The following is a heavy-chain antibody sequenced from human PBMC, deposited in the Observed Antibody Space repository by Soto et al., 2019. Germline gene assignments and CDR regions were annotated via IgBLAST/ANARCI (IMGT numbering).Heavy chain of an antibody. J-gene: IGHJ6*02. Sequence: GGSLRLSCAASGFTFSSYAMHWVRQAPGKGLEYVSAISSNGGSTYYANSVKGRFTISRDNSKNTLYLQMGSLRAEDMAVYYCVRGGDYYYYYYGMDVWGQGTTVTVSS. D-gene: IGHD4-17*01. V-gene: IGHV3-64*01. CDR3: VRGGDYYYYYYGMDV. CDR1: GFTFSSYA. CDR2: ISSNGGST.